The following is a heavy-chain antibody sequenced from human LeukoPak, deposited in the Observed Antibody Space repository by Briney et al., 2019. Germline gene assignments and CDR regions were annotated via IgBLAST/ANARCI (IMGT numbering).Heavy chain of an antibody. J-gene: IGHJ4*02. CDR1: GYTFISYY. Sequence: ASVKVSCKTSGYTFISYYINWVRQAPGQGLEWMGIINTSGGNKNSAQRFKGRITMTRDTSTSTVYMDLSSLRSEDRAVYYCARGGYCSGTICYNFDFWGQGTLVTVSS. CDR2: INTSGGNK. D-gene: IGHD2-15*01. V-gene: IGHV1-46*01. CDR3: ARGGYCSGTICYNFDF.